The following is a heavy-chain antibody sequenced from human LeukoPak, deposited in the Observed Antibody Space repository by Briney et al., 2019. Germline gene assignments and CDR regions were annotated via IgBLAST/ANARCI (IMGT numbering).Heavy chain of an antibody. CDR3: ASAMGAAGYYYYGMDV. CDR2: ISAYNGNT. D-gene: IGHD1-26*01. V-gene: IGHV1-18*01. CDR1: GYTFTSYG. J-gene: IGHJ6*02. Sequence: ASVKVSCKASGYTFTSYGISWVRQAPGQGLEWMGWISAYNGNTNYAQKLQGRVTMTTDTSTSTAYMELSSLRSEDTAVYYCASAMGAAGYYYYGMDVWGQGTTVTVSS.